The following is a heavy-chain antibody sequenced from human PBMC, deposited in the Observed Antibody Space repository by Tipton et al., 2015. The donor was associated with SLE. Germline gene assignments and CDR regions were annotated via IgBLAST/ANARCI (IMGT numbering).Heavy chain of an antibody. CDR2: IRGSGSGT. Sequence: SLRLSCAASGFTFSSYAMSWVRQVPGKGLEWVSAIRGSGSGTYYADSVKGRFTISRDDSKNTLYLQMSSLRAEDTAIYYCGKGLNFDCWSGFGMDVWGQGTTVTVS. CDR1: GFTFSSYA. CDR3: GKGLNFDCWSGFGMDV. J-gene: IGHJ6*02. D-gene: IGHD3-3*01. V-gene: IGHV3-23*01.